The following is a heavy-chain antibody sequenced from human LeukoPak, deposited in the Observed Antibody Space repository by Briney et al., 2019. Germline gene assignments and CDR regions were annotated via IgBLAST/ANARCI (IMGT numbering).Heavy chain of an antibody. J-gene: IGHJ4*02. Sequence: GGSLRLSCAASGFTFSSYSMNWIRQAPGKGLEWVSYISSSSSTMYYADSVKGRFTISRDNAKNSLYLQMNSLRDEDTAVYYCARAILPDGSGSCYFDYWGQGTLVTVSS. D-gene: IGHD3-10*01. CDR1: GFTFSSYS. V-gene: IGHV3-48*02. CDR2: ISSSSSTM. CDR3: ARAILPDGSGSCYFDY.